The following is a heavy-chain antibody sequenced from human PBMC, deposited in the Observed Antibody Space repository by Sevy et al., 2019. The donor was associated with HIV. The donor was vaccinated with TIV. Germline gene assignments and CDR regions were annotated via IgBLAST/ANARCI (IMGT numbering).Heavy chain of an antibody. V-gene: IGHV3-74*01. CDR3: AGDSYSSVSFDVGWFAP. CDR2: IEKDGSKK. CDR1: GFFFSNFW. D-gene: IGHD6-19*01. Sequence: GGSLRLSCEASGFFFSNFWMHWVRQTPGKGLEWVSRIEKDGSKKIYADSVRGRFIVSRDNSKKTVSLQMNSLRVEDSAIYYCAGDSYSSVSFDVGWFAPLGQGTLVTVSS. J-gene: IGHJ5*02.